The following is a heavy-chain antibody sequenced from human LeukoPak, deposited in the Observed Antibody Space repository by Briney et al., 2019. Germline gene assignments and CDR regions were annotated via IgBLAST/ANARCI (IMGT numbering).Heavy chain of an antibody. V-gene: IGHV3-74*01. D-gene: IGHD5-12*01. CDR2: INSDGSST. J-gene: IGHJ4*02. Sequence: PGGSLRLSCAASGFSFSTYWMHWVRHAPGKGLVWVSRINSDGSSTNYADSVKGRFTISRDNSKNTLYLQMNSLRAEDTAVYYCAKDRYMSSGYDYSDPLPLDYWGQGTLVTVSS. CDR1: GFSFSTYW. CDR3: AKDRYMSSGYDYSDPLPLDY.